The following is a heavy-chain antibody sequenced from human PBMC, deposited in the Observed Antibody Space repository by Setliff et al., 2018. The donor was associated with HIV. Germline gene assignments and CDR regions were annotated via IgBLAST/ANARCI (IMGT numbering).Heavy chain of an antibody. J-gene: IGHJ4*02. CDR1: GGSINRGTYY. CDR3: ARDDTVVRGHIDY. D-gene: IGHD3-10*01. CDR2: IYITGST. V-gene: IGHV4-61*09. Sequence: SETLSLTCSVSGGSINRGTYYWTWIRQSAGKGLEWIGHIYITGSTDYNPSLKSRVTMSVDTSKNQFSLKLSSVTAADTAVYYCARDDTVVRGHIDYWGQGTLVTVSS.